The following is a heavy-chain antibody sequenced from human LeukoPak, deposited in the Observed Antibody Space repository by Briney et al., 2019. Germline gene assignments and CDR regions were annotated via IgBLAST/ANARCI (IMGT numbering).Heavy chain of an antibody. D-gene: IGHD5-12*01. CDR2: IWYDGSNK. V-gene: IGHV3-33*01. Sequence: HPGGSLRLSCAASGFTFSSYGMHWVRQAPGKGLEWVAVIWYDGSNKYYADSVKGRFTISRDNSKNTLYLQMNSLRAEDTAVYYCARDPELVATQIDYWGQGTLVTVSS. CDR3: ARDPELVATQIDY. CDR1: GFTFSSYG. J-gene: IGHJ4*02.